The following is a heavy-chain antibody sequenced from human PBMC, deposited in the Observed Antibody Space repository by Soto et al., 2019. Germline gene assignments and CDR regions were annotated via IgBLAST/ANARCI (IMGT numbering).Heavy chain of an antibody. CDR3: ARGDYNFWSGYSGDYYSGMDV. D-gene: IGHD3-3*01. Sequence: PSETLSLTCAVSGGSISTGGYSWSWIRQSPGKGLEWIGEITHSRSTNYSPSLKSRVTISVDTSKNQFSLKLNSVSAADTAVYYCARGDYNFWSGYSGDYYSGMDVWGQGTTVTVSS. V-gene: IGHV4-30-2*06. CDR1: GGSISTGGYS. CDR2: ITHSRST. J-gene: IGHJ6*02.